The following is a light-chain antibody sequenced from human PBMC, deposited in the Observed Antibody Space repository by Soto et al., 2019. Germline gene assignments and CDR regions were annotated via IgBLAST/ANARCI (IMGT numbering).Light chain of an antibody. CDR2: KAS. V-gene: IGKV1-5*03. CDR3: QHYNSYSEA. J-gene: IGKJ1*01. CDR1: QTISSW. Sequence: ILLTQSRSSLSASVGDRVTITCRASQTISSWLAWYQQKPGKAPKLLIYKASTLKSGVPSRFSGSGSGTEFTLTISSLQPDDFATYYCQHYNSYSEAFGQGTKVDI.